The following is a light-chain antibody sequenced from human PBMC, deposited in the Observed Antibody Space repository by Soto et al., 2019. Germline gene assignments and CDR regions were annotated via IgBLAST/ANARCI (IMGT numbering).Light chain of an antibody. V-gene: IGLV1-44*01. Sequence: QSVLTQPPSASGAPGQRVTMSCSGGNSNIGSHTVNWYQHLPATAPTLIIFNNNQRPSGVPDRFSGSKSGTSASLAISGLQSGDEGDYYCAAWDGSLNGLVFGGGTKLTVL. CDR1: NSNIGSHT. CDR2: NNN. CDR3: AAWDGSLNGLV. J-gene: IGLJ3*02.